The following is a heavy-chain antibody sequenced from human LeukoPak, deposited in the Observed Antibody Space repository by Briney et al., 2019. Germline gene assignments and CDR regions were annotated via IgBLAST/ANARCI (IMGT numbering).Heavy chain of an antibody. V-gene: IGHV3-23*01. D-gene: IGHD6-13*01. CDR3: ARGSTSTWYDY. J-gene: IGHJ4*02. Sequence: GGSLRLSCAASGFTFSNYAMSWVRQAPGKGLEWVSLIGGSGNNIYYADSVKGRFTISRDNSKNTLYLQMNSLRAEDTAAYYCARGSTSTWYDYWGQGILVTVSS. CDR2: IGGSGNNI. CDR1: GFTFSNYA.